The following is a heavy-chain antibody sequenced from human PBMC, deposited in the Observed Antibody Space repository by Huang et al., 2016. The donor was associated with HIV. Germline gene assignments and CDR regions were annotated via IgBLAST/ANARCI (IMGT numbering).Heavy chain of an antibody. CDR2: ISFEGLNK. CDR1: GFTFRDHP. D-gene: IGHD6-19*01. J-gene: IGHJ4*02. Sequence: QVQLVESGGGVVQPGRSLRLSCAVSGFTFRDHPMHWVRQAPGKGLEWVAVISFEGLNKLYADFIRGRFTISRDNSKNILYLQLNSLTPADTSIYYCARDTTTVAGLDFWGQGALVTVSS. V-gene: IGHV3-30*14. CDR3: ARDTTTVAGLDF.